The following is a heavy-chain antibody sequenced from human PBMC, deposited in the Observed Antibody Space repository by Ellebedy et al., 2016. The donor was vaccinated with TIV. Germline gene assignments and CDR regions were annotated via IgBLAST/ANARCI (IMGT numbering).Heavy chain of an antibody. D-gene: IGHD5-12*01. CDR1: GGTFSSYA. V-gene: IGHV1-69*13. CDR3: ARDAVDIVATSLFDY. Sequence: SVKVSXXASGGTFSSYAISWVRQAPGQGLEWMGGIIPIFGTANYAQKFQGRVTITADESTSTAYMELSSLRSEDTAVYYCARDAVDIVATSLFDYWGQGTLVTVSS. CDR2: IIPIFGTA. J-gene: IGHJ4*02.